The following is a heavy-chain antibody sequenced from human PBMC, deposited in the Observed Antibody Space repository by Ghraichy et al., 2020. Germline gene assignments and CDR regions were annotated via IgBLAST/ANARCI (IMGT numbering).Heavy chain of an antibody. D-gene: IGHD3-16*01. CDR2: IYYSGST. V-gene: IGHV4-30-4*01. CDR1: GGSISSGDYY. J-gene: IGHJ5*02. Sequence: SETLSLTCTVSGGSISSGDYYWSWIRQPPGKGLEWIGYIYYSGSTYYNPSLKSRVTISVDTSKNQFSLKLSSVTAADTAVYYCASVPGGTVWFDPWGQGTLVTVSS. CDR3: ASVPGGTVWFDP.